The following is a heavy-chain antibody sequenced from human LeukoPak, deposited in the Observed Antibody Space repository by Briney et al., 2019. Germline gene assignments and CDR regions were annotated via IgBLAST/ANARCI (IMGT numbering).Heavy chain of an antibody. V-gene: IGHV3-21*01. D-gene: IGHD6-19*01. CDR1: GFSFSTYN. CDR2: ITTSSTYI. Sequence: GESLRLSCAASGFSFSTYNMNWVRQAPGKGLEWVSSITTSSTYIYYADSVKGRFTISRDNSKNTLYLQMNSLRAEDTAVYYCAKRRDSSGWWTFDYWGQGTLVTVSS. CDR3: AKRRDSSGWWTFDY. J-gene: IGHJ4*02.